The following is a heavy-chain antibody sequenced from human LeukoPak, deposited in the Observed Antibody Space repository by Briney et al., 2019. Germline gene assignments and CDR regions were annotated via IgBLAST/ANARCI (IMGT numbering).Heavy chain of an antibody. V-gene: IGHV3-48*01. CDR3: ARDPYGSGSYYYDY. Sequence: PGGSLRHSHAASGFTLSSYSMNCVRQAPGEGREWVSFISSSRGTIYYADSVKGRFSISRDNAKNSLYLQMNSLRAEDTAVYYCARDPYGSGSYYYDYWGQGTLVTVSS. J-gene: IGHJ4*02. CDR2: ISSSRGTI. D-gene: IGHD3-10*01. CDR1: GFTLSSYS.